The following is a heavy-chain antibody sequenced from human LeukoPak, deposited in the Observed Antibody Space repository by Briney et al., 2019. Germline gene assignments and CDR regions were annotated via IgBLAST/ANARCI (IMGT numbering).Heavy chain of an antibody. CDR1: GFTFSTYG. J-gene: IGHJ4*02. V-gene: IGHV3-30*18. CDR2: ISYDGSNK. CDR3: AKGARSGSYDIGGY. Sequence: HPGGSLRLSCAASGFTFSTYGMHWVRQAPGKGLEWVAVISYDGSNKYYADSVKGRFTTSRDNSKNTLYLQMNSLRAEDTAVYYCAKGARSGSYDIGGYWGQGTLVTVSS. D-gene: IGHD1-26*01.